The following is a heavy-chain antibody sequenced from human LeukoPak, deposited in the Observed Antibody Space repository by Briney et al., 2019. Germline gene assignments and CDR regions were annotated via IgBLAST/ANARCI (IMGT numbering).Heavy chain of an antibody. CDR2: IRYDGSNK. CDR1: GFTFSSYG. CDR3: AKLQAGVVVVPATDY. D-gene: IGHD2-2*01. J-gene: IGHJ4*02. Sequence: PGGSLRLSCAASGFTFSSYGMHWVHQAPGKGLEWVAFIRYDGSNKYYADSVKGRFTISRDNSKNTLYLQMNSLRAEDTAVYYCAKLQAGVVVVPATDYWGQGTLVTVSS. V-gene: IGHV3-30*02.